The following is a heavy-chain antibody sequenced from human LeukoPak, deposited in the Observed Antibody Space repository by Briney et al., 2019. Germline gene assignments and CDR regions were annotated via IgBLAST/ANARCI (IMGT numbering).Heavy chain of an antibody. D-gene: IGHD2-2*02. Sequence: GGSLRLSCAASGFTFSSYSMNWVRQAPGKGLEWVSYISSSSSTIYYADSVKGRFTISRDNAKNSLYLQMNSLRAEDTAVYYCARELYQAFDYWGQGTLVTVSS. CDR3: ARELYQAFDY. CDR2: ISSSSSTI. J-gene: IGHJ4*02. V-gene: IGHV3-48*04. CDR1: GFTFSSYS.